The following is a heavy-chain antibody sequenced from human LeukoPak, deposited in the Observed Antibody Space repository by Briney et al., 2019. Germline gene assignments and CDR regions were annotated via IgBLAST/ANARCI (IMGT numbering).Heavy chain of an antibody. CDR3: ARSSLVANYYGSGSQRLNYFDY. V-gene: IGHV4-34*01. CDR2: INHSGST. Sequence: NPSETLSLTCTVSGGSISSYYWSWIRQPPGKGLEWIGEINHSGSTNYNPSLKSRVTISVDTSKNQFSLKLSSVTAADTAVYYCARSSLVANYYGSGSQRLNYFDYWGQGTLVTVSS. CDR1: GGSISSYY. D-gene: IGHD3-10*01. J-gene: IGHJ4*02.